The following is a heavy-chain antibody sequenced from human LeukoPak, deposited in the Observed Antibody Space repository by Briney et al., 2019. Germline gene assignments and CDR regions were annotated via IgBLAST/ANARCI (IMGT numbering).Heavy chain of an antibody. Sequence: SETLSLTCTVSGGSVRSIGDFWGWIRQPPGKGLEWIGEINHSGSTNYNPSLKSRVTISVDTSKNQFSLKLSSVTAADTAVYYCARRGYDFWSGYYYYYYMDVWGKGTTVTVSS. V-gene: IGHV4-39*07. CDR2: INHSGST. D-gene: IGHD3-3*01. CDR3: ARRGYDFWSGYYYYYYMDV. J-gene: IGHJ6*03. CDR1: GGSVRSIGDF.